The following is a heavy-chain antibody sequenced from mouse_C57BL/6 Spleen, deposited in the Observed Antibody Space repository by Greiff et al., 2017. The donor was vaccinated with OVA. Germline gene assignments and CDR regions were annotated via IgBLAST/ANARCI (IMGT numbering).Heavy chain of an antibody. Sequence: QVQLQQSGAELVRPGTSVKMSCKASGYTFTNYWIGWAKQRPGHGLEWIGDIYPGGGYTNYNEKFKGKTTLTADKSSSTAYMQFSSLTSEDSAIYYCARREYGNYGFDYWGQGTTLTVSS. D-gene: IGHD2-1*01. J-gene: IGHJ2*01. CDR3: ARREYGNYGFDY. V-gene: IGHV1-63*01. CDR1: GYTFTNYW. CDR2: IYPGGGYT.